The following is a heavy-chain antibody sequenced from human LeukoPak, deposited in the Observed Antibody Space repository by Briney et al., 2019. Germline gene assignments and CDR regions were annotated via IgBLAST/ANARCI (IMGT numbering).Heavy chain of an antibody. CDR1: GFTVSSNY. J-gene: IGHJ3*02. D-gene: IGHD1-26*01. Sequence: QSGGSLRLSCAASGFTVSSNYMSWVRQAPGKGLEWVSIIYSGGSTYYAESVKGRFTISRDNSKNTLYLQMNSLRAEDTAVYYCARVGSGSYYFAFDIWGQGTMVTVSS. CDR3: ARVGSGSYYFAFDI. V-gene: IGHV3-53*01. CDR2: IYSGGST.